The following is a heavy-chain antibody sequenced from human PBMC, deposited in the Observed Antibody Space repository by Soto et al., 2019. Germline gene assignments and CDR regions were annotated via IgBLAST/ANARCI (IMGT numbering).Heavy chain of an antibody. J-gene: IGHJ6*02. V-gene: IGHV1-18*04. Sequence: ASVKVSCKASGYTFTSNGITWVRQAPGQGLEWMGWISAYNGNTNYAQKLQGRVTMTTDTSTSTAYMELRSLRSDDTAVYYCAREGYCSSTSCPPTYYYYGMDVWGQGTTVTVSS. D-gene: IGHD2-2*01. CDR1: GYTFTSNG. CDR3: AREGYCSSTSCPPTYYYYGMDV. CDR2: ISAYNGNT.